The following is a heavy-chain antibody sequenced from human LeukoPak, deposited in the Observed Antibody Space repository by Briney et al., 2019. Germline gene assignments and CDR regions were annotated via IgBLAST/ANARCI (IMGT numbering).Heavy chain of an antibody. CDR1: GFTVSSNC. J-gene: IGHJ6*02. CDR3: ASLRFLEWSPDGMDV. D-gene: IGHD3-3*01. V-gene: IGHV3-66*02. CDR2: IYSGGST. Sequence: GSLRLSCAASGFTVSSNCMSWVRQAPGKGLEWVSVIYSGGSTYYADSVKGRFTISRDNSKNTLYLQMNSLRAEDTAVYYCASLRFLEWSPDGMDVWGQGTTVTVSS.